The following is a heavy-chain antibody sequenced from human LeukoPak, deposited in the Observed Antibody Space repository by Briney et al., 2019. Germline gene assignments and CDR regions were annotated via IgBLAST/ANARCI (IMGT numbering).Heavy chain of an antibody. Sequence: ASVKVSCKASGYTFTGYYMHWVRQAPGQGLEWMGWMNPNSGNTGYAQKFQGRVTITRNTSISTAYMELSSLRSEDTAVYYCARVGSSWYLNYYYYMDVWGKGTTVTVSS. J-gene: IGHJ6*03. D-gene: IGHD6-13*01. CDR2: MNPNSGNT. CDR1: GYTFTGYY. V-gene: IGHV1-8*03. CDR3: ARVGSSWYLNYYYYMDV.